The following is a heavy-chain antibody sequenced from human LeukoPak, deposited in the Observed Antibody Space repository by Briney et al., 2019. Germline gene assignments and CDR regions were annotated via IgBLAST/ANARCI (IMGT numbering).Heavy chain of an antibody. CDR2: ISGSGGST. Sequence: GGSLRLSCAASGFTFSSYAMSWVRQAPGKGLEWVSAISGSGGSTYYADSVKGRFTISRDNSKNTLYLQMNSLRAEDTAVYYCAKHYGPSLRAAMVHFDYWGQGTLVTVSS. V-gene: IGHV3-23*01. CDR3: AKHYGPSLRAAMVHFDY. J-gene: IGHJ4*02. D-gene: IGHD5-18*01. CDR1: GFTFSSYA.